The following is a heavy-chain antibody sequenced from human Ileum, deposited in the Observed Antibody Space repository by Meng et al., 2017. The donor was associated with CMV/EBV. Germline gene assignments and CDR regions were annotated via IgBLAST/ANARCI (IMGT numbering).Heavy chain of an antibody. J-gene: IGHJ6*02. Sequence: ASVKVSCKASGYTFTGYYMHWVRQAPGQGLEWMGWINPNSGGTNYAQKFQGRVTMTRDTSISTAYMELSRLRSDDTAVYYCAREDIVVVPAAKKSYGMDVWGQGTTVTVSS. CDR3: AREDIVVVPAAKKSYGMDV. CDR2: INPNSGGT. V-gene: IGHV1-2*02. D-gene: IGHD2-2*01. CDR1: GYTFTGYY.